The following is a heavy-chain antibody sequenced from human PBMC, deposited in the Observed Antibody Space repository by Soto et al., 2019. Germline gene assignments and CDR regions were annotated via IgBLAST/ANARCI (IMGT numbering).Heavy chain of an antibody. D-gene: IGHD1-26*01. J-gene: IGHJ5*02. CDR2: IYYSGST. CDR1: GGSISSGDYY. V-gene: IGHV4-30-4*01. CDR3: DRAPHDSGSYL. Sequence: PSETLSLTCTVSGGSISSGDYYWSWIRQPPGKGLEWIGYIYYSGSTYYNPSLKSRVTISVDTSKNQFSLKLSSVTAADTAVYYCDRAPHDSGSYLWGQGTLVTVSS.